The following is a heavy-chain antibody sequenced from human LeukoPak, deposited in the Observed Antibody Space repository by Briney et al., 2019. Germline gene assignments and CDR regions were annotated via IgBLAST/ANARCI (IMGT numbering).Heavy chain of an antibody. CDR1: GGTFSSYA. J-gene: IGHJ4*02. D-gene: IGHD5-24*01. CDR2: IITIFGTA. Sequence: SVKVSCKASGGTFSSYAISWVRQAPGQGLEWMGGIITIFGTANYAQKFQGRVTITTDESTSTAYMELSRLRSEDTAVYYCVRDGPRLQLNYWGQGTLVTVPS. CDR3: VRDGPRLQLNY. V-gene: IGHV1-69*05.